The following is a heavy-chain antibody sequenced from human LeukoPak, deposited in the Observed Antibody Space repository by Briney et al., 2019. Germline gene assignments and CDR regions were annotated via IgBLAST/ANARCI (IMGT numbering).Heavy chain of an antibody. CDR2: INNDGSGT. CDR3: ASGDCSGGSCYYFDY. J-gene: IGHJ4*02. D-gene: IGHD2-15*01. V-gene: IGHV3-74*01. CDR1: GFTFSHYW. Sequence: PGGSLRLSCAASGFTFSHYWMQWVRQAPGKGLVWVSRINNDGSGTTYADSVKGRFTISRDNAKNTLYLQMNSLRAEDTAVYYCASGDCSGGSCYYFDYWGQGTLVTVSS.